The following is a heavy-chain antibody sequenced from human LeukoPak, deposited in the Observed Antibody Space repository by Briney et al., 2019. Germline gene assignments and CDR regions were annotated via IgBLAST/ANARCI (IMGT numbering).Heavy chain of an antibody. CDR2: INPSGGST. CDR3: ARDVRDGYNYGPLHIFDY. CDR1: GYTFTSYY. D-gene: IGHD5-24*01. J-gene: IGHJ4*02. Sequence: ASVKVSCKASGYTFTSYYMHWVRQAPGQGLEWMGIINPSGGSTSYAQKFQGRVTMTRDMSTSTVYMELSSLRSEDTAVYYCARDVRDGYNYGPLHIFDYWGQGTLVTVSS. V-gene: IGHV1-46*01.